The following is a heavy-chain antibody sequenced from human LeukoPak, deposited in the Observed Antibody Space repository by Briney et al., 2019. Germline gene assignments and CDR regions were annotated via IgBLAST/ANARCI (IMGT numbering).Heavy chain of an antibody. D-gene: IGHD3-10*01. CDR3: ARERALSMVRGVHLNDAFDI. CDR1: GYTFTSYG. Sequence: ASVKVSCKASGYTFTSYGISWVRQAPGQGLEWMGWISAYNGNTNYAQKLQSRVTMTTDTSTSTAYMELRSLRSDDTAVYYCARERALSMVRGVHLNDAFDIWGQGTMVTVSS. CDR2: ISAYNGNT. J-gene: IGHJ3*02. V-gene: IGHV1-18*04.